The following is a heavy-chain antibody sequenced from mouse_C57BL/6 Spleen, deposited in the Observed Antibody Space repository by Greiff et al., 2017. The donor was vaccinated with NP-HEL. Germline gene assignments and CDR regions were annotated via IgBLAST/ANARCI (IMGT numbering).Heavy chain of an antibody. CDR2: IWTGGGT. V-gene: IGHV2-9-1*01. CDR1: GFSLNSYA. CDR3: AGYDYDDSMDY. J-gene: IGHJ4*01. D-gene: IGHD2-4*01. Sequence: VQLQQSGPGLVAPSQSLSITCTVSGFSLNSYAISWVRQPPGKGLEWLGVIWTGGGTNYNSALKSSLSISKDNSKSQVFLKMNSLQTDDTARYYCAGYDYDDSMDYWGQGTSVTVSS.